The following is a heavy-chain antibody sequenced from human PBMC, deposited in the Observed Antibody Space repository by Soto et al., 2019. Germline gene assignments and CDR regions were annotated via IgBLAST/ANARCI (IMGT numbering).Heavy chain of an antibody. CDR3: ARGRGYSYGLDP. V-gene: IGHV4-39*01. CDR1: GGSITSSSYY. D-gene: IGHD5-18*01. CDR2: IYYSGST. Sequence: SETLSLTCTVSGGSITSSSYYWGWIRQPPGKGLEWIGSIYYSGSTYYNPSLKSRVTISVDTSKNQFSLKLSSVTAADTAVYYCARGRGYSYGLDPWGQGSLVTVSS. J-gene: IGHJ5*02.